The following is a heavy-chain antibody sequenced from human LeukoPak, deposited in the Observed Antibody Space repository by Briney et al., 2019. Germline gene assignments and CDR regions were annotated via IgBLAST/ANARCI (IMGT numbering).Heavy chain of an antibody. V-gene: IGHV1-18*01. CDR2: ISAYNGNT. Sequence: GASVKVSCKASGYTFTSYGISWVRQAPGQGLEWMGWISAYNGNTNYAQKLQGRVTMTIDTSTSTAYMELRSLRSDDTAVYYCARRLYSSSWYWFDPWGQGTLVTVSS. CDR1: GYTFTSYG. D-gene: IGHD6-13*01. J-gene: IGHJ5*02. CDR3: ARRLYSSSWYWFDP.